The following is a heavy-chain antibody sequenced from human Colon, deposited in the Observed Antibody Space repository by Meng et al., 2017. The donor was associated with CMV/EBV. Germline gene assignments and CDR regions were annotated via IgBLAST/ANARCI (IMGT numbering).Heavy chain of an antibody. Sequence: GGSLRLSCAASGFSFSSYTMNWVRQAPGKGLEWVPSINYRGSDTYYGDSVKGRFTISRDNAKNSLYLQMNSLRAEDTAVYYCARALKPLGTRSGLDVWGQGTTVTVSS. J-gene: IGHJ6*02. D-gene: IGHD1-1*01. V-gene: IGHV3-21*01. CDR3: ARALKPLGTRSGLDV. CDR1: GFSFSSYT. CDR2: INYRGSDT.